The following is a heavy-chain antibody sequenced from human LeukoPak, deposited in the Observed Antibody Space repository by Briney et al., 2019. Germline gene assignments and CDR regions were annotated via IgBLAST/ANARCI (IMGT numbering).Heavy chain of an antibody. CDR2: IYYSGST. Sequence: SETLSLTCTVSGGSISSSSYYWGWIRQPPGKGLEWIGSIYYSGSTYYNPSLKSRVTISVDTSKNQFSLKLSSVTAADTAVYYCARVVATINYYYYYYMDVWGEGTTVTVSS. CDR1: GGSISSSSYY. CDR3: ARVVATINYYYYYYMDV. D-gene: IGHD5-12*01. J-gene: IGHJ6*03. V-gene: IGHV4-39*07.